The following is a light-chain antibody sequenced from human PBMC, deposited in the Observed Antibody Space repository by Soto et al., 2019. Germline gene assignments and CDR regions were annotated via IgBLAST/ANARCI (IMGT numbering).Light chain of an antibody. V-gene: IGKV1-39*01. CDR2: GAS. J-gene: IGKJ4*01. CDR1: QTISTY. Sequence: DVRMTQSPSSLSASVGDTITITCRASQTISTYLNWFQQKSGESPRLLIYGASTLHDEVPSRFSGSGSGADFTLTISGLQPEDFATYHCQQTYSDISFGGGTRVE. CDR3: QQTYSDIS.